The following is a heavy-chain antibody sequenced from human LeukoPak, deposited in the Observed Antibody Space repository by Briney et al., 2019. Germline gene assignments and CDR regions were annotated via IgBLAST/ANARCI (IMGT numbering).Heavy chain of an antibody. D-gene: IGHD3-22*01. CDR2: INHSGST. CDR3: ARVVDYYDSSGYYYGQYYFDY. Sequence: SETLSLTCAVYGGSFSGYYWSWIRQPPGKGLEWIGEINHSGSTNYNPSLKSRVTISVDTSKNQFSLKLSSVTAADTAVYYCARVVDYYDSSGYYYGQYYFDYWGQGTLVTASS. CDR1: GGSFSGYY. V-gene: IGHV4-34*01. J-gene: IGHJ4*02.